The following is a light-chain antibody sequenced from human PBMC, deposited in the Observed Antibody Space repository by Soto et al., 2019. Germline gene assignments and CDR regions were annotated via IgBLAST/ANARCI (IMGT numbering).Light chain of an antibody. V-gene: IGKV3-20*01. CDR1: QRVRSDS. J-gene: IGKJ4*01. CDR3: HQYGNSPLT. Sequence: EIVLTKSPAPLFLFPGDRAPLPCRASQRVRSDSFAWYQQKPGQPPRVILFGVSTRATAIPDRFSGSGSGTDFTLTISRLEPDDFGLYYCHQYGNSPLTFGGGTKVE. CDR2: GVS.